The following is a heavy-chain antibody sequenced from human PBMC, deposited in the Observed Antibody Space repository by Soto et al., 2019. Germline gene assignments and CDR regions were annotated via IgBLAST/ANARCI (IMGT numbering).Heavy chain of an antibody. CDR3: TRENIGNSDGLYDAFDI. CDR1: GYTFTDYY. D-gene: IGHD5-18*01. CDR2: MNPKSGGA. V-gene: IGHV1-2*02. Sequence: ASLKVSCKTSGYTFTDYYTHWVLQAPGQGLEWMGWMNPKSGGAYFAQKFQGRVTLTRDTSIGTAYIEVNSLTSDDTAVYFCTRENIGNSDGLYDAFDIRGQGTTVTVSS. J-gene: IGHJ3*02.